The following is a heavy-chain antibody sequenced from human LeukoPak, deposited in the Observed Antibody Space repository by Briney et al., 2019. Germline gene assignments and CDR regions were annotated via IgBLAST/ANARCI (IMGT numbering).Heavy chain of an antibody. D-gene: IGHD3-16*02. CDR1: GGSISSSSNY. J-gene: IGHJ3*02. CDR2: IYYNGST. CDR3: ARDLSGYLDAFGI. Sequence: SETLSLTCTVSGGSISSSSNYWGWIRQPPGKGLEWIGSIYYNGSTYYNPSLKRRVTISVDTSKNQFSLKLSSVTAADTAVYYCARDLSGYLDAFGIWGQGTMVTVSS. V-gene: IGHV4-39*07.